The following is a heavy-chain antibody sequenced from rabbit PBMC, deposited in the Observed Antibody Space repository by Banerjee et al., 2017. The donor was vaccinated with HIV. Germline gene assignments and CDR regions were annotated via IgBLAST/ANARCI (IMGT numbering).Heavy chain of an antibody. D-gene: IGHD3-1*01. CDR3: ARDGVGYTFDLEL. CDR2: IYTGTGDT. Sequence: QEQLEESGGGLVQPEGSLTLTCTASGFSFSSSYYMCWVRQAPGKGLEWIGCIYTGTGDTYYASWAKGRFTISKTSSTTVTLQMTSLTVADTATYFCARDGVGYTFDLELWGPGTLVTVS. V-gene: IGHV1S45*01. J-gene: IGHJ4*01. CDR1: GFSFSSSYY.